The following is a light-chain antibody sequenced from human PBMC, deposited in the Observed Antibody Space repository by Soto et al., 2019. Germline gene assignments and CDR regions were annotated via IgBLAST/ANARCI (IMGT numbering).Light chain of an antibody. V-gene: IGLV2-14*03. J-gene: IGLJ2*01. CDR1: SSDIGGYRY. Sequence: QSALTQPASVSGSPGQSVTISCTGTSSDIGGYRYVSWYQQRPGKAPKLMIHDVTNRPSGVSDRFSGSKSGNTASLTISGLQAEDGADYYCTSYTSDSSVIFGGGTKLTVL. CDR3: TSYTSDSSVI. CDR2: DVT.